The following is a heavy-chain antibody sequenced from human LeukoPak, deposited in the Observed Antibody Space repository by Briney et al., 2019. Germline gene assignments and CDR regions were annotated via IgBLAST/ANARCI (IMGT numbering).Heavy chain of an antibody. Sequence: PGGSLRLSCAASGFTFSSYAMSWVRQAPGKGLEWVSAISGSGGSTYYADSVKGRFTISRDNSMHTLYLQMNSLRAEDTAVYYYAKHVNTYYGDYTFFDYWGQGTLVTVSS. J-gene: IGHJ4*02. CDR2: ISGSGGST. CDR3: AKHVNTYYGDYTFFDY. V-gene: IGHV3-23*01. CDR1: GFTFSSYA. D-gene: IGHD4-17*01.